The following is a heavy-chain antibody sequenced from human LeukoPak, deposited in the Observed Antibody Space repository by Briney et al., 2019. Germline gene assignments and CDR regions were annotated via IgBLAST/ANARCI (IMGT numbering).Heavy chain of an antibody. CDR1: GGTFSSYA. Sequence: ASVKVSCKASGGTFSSYAISWVRQAPGQGLEWMGIINPSGGSTSYAQKFQGRVTMTRDTSTSTIYMELSSLRSEDTAVYYCARDIVVVPAAIRGGFDYWGQGTLVTVSS. J-gene: IGHJ4*02. D-gene: IGHD2-2*02. V-gene: IGHV1-46*01. CDR2: INPSGGST. CDR3: ARDIVVVPAAIRGGFDY.